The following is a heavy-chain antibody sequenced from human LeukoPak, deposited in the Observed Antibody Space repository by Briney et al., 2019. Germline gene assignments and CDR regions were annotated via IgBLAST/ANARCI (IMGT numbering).Heavy chain of an antibody. Sequence: GASVKVSCKASGYTFTSYDINWVRQATGQGLEWMGWMNPNSGNTGYAQKFQGRVTMTRNTSISTAYMELSSLRSEDTAVYYCAKARIQSYGGFRGYYFDYWGQGTLVTVSS. D-gene: IGHD5-12*01. CDR2: MNPNSGNT. CDR3: AKARIQSYGGFRGYYFDY. V-gene: IGHV1-8*01. J-gene: IGHJ4*02. CDR1: GYTFTSYD.